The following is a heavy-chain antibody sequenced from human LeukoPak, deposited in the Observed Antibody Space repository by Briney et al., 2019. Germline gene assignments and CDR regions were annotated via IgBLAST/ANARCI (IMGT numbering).Heavy chain of an antibody. J-gene: IGHJ4*02. CDR2: ISSSGSYI. V-gene: IGHV3-48*03. CDR3: ARGRDGYNFDY. D-gene: IGHD5-24*01. CDR1: GFTFDDYA. Sequence: GGSLRLSCATSGFTFDDYAMHWVRQAPGKGLEWVSYISSSGSYIYYVDSVKGRFTISRDNAKNSLYLQMNSLRADDTAVYYCARGRDGYNFDYWGQGTLVTVSS.